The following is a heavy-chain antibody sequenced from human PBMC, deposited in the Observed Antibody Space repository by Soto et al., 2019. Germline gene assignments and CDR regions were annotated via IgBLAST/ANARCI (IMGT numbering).Heavy chain of an antibody. CDR3: ARALGTVTKDF. CDR2: IYYSGST. V-gene: IGHV4-59*12. CDR1: GGSISSYY. D-gene: IGHD4-17*01. Sequence: SETLSLTCTVSGGSISSYYWSWIRQPPGKGLEWIGYIYYSGSTNYNPSLKSRVTISVDTSKNSLYLQMSSLSADDTAVYYCARALGTVTKDFWGQGTLVTVSS. J-gene: IGHJ1*01.